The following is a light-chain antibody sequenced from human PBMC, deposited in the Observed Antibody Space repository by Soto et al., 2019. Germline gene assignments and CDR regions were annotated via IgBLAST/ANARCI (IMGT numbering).Light chain of an antibody. CDR1: QSVSSSY. J-gene: IGKJ2*01. CDR2: GAS. V-gene: IGKV3-20*01. CDR3: QQYGNSPYT. Sequence: EIVLTQSPGTLSLSPGERATLSCRASQSVSSSYLAWYQQKPGQAPRLLIYGASSSANGIPDRFSGSGSGTDLTLTISRLEPEDFAVYYCQQYGNSPYTFGQGTKLEIK.